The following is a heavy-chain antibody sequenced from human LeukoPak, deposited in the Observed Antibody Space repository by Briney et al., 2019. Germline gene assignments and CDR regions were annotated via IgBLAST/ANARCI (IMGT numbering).Heavy chain of an antibody. CDR3: ARDRDGYIYFDS. D-gene: IGHD5-24*01. V-gene: IGHV1-69*05. J-gene: IGHJ4*02. Sequence: SSVKVSCKASGGTFSSYAISWVRQAPGQGLEWMGRIIPIFGTANYAQKFQGRVTITTDESTSTAYMELRSLRSEDTAVYYCARDRDGYIYFDSWGQGTLVTVSS. CDR1: GGTFSSYA. CDR2: IIPIFGTA.